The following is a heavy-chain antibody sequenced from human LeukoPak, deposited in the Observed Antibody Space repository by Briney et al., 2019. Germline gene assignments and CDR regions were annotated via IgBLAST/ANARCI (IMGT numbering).Heavy chain of an antibody. CDR1: GFTFSVEY. V-gene: IGHV3-11*01. J-gene: IGHJ4*02. Sequence: GGSLRLSCAASGFTFSVEYMSWIRQAPGKGLEWVSYISNSGSSIFYADSVKGRFTISRDNAKNSLFLQMNSLEAEDTAVYYCTRARGAGPGAHFDYWGQGTLVTVSS. D-gene: IGHD3-10*01. CDR2: ISNSGSSI. CDR3: TRARGAGPGAHFDY.